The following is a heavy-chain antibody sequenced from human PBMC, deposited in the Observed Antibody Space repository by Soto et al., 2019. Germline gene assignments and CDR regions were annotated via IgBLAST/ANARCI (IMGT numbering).Heavy chain of an antibody. CDR2: ISYDGSNK. Sequence: GGSLRLSCAASGFTFSSYGMHWVRQAPGKGLEWVAVISYDGSNKYYADSVKGRFTISRDNSKNTLYLQMNSLRAEDTAVYYCAKRQYCSGGSCYYYYYGMDVWGQGTTVTVSS. J-gene: IGHJ6*02. V-gene: IGHV3-30*18. D-gene: IGHD2-15*01. CDR3: AKRQYCSGGSCYYYYYGMDV. CDR1: GFTFSSYG.